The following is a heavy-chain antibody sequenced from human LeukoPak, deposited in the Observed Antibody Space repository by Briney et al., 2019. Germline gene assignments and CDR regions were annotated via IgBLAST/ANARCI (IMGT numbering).Heavy chain of an antibody. D-gene: IGHD3-9*01. Sequence: SETLSLTCAVYGGSLSGYYWSWIRQPPGKGLEWIGEINHSGSTNYNPSLKSRVTISVDTSKNQFSLKLSSVTAADTAVHYCATNYDILTGPHAKFDPWGQGTLVTVSS. J-gene: IGHJ5*02. V-gene: IGHV4-34*01. CDR1: GGSLSGYY. CDR2: INHSGST. CDR3: ATNYDILTGPHAKFDP.